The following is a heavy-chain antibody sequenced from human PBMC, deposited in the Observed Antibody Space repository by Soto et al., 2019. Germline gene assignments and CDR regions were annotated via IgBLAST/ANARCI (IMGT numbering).Heavy chain of an antibody. D-gene: IGHD2-2*02. CDR1: GGSISSYY. Sequence: SETLSLTCTVSGGSISSYYWSWIRQPPGKGLEWIGYIYYSGSTNYNPSLKSRVTISVDTSKNQFSLKLSSVTAADTAVYYCAGAATIPFYYYYYYMDVWGKGTTVTVSS. V-gene: IGHV4-59*01. CDR3: AGAATIPFYYYYYYMDV. J-gene: IGHJ6*03. CDR2: IYYSGST.